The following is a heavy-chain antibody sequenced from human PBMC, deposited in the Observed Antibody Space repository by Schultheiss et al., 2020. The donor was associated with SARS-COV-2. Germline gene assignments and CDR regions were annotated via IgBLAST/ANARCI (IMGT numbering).Heavy chain of an antibody. V-gene: IGHV5-51*01. Sequence: GGSLRLSCKGSGYSFTSYWIGWVRQMPGKGLEWMGIIYPGDSDTSYSPSFQGQVTISADKSISTAYLQWSSMKASDTAMYYCARLSYYGSGNDYSGYFALNVWGQGTTVTV. CDR1: GYSFTSYW. CDR3: ARLSYYGSGNDYSGYFALNV. D-gene: IGHD3-10*01. J-gene: IGHJ6*02. CDR2: IYPGDSDT.